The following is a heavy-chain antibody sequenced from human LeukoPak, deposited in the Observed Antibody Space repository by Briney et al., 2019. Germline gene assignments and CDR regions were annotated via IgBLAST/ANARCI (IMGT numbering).Heavy chain of an antibody. D-gene: IGHD4-17*01. V-gene: IGHV1-18*01. Sequence: ASVKVSCKASGYNFTNYGITWVRQAPGQGLEWMGWISAYSGDTNYAQKLQGRLTMITDPSPSTAYLELTSLTTDGTAVYYCARAPSFGDYGGDYRGQGTLVTVSS. J-gene: IGHJ4*02. CDR1: GYNFTNYG. CDR2: ISAYSGDT. CDR3: ARAPSFGDYGGDY.